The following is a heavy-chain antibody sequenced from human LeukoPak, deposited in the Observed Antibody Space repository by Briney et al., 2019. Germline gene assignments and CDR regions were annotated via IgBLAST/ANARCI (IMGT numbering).Heavy chain of an antibody. CDR2: IYHSRST. D-gene: IGHD5-24*01. CDR1: GYSISSGYY. CDR3: ARGGDGYKDGLFDY. Sequence: PSETLSLTCTVSGYSISSGYYWGWIRQPPGKGLEWIGSIYHSRSTYYNPSLKSRVTISVDTSKNQFSLKLSSVTAADTAVYYCARGGDGYKDGLFDYWGQGTLVTVSS. V-gene: IGHV4-38-2*02. J-gene: IGHJ4*02.